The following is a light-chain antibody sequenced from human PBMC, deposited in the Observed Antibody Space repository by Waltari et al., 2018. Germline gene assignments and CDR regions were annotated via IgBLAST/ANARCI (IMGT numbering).Light chain of an antibody. Sequence: EIVLTQSPSTLSVSPGERAILSCRASPTISYNLAWYQQRPGLPPRLLIYGASARAAAIPVRFSGSGSGTEFTLTISGLQSEDFAVYYCQHYHQWPPYTFGQGTKVE. CDR3: QHYHQWPPYT. CDR2: GAS. CDR1: PTISYN. V-gene: IGKV3-15*01. J-gene: IGKJ2*01.